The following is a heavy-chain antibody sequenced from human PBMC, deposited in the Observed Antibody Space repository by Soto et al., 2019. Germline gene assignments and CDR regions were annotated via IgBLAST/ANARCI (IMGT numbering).Heavy chain of an antibody. Sequence: GASVKVSCKASGYTFTHFYITWVRQAPRQGLEWMGAISPHNFNTNYAQKFRGRVTLTTEKSTNTAYMDLRSLTSDDTAVYYCARDEGGYDILTGYYKAHHFDYWGQGVPVTVS. J-gene: IGHJ4*02. V-gene: IGHV1-18*01. CDR2: ISPHNFNT. D-gene: IGHD3-9*01. CDR1: GYTFTHFY. CDR3: ARDEGGYDILTGYYKAHHFDY.